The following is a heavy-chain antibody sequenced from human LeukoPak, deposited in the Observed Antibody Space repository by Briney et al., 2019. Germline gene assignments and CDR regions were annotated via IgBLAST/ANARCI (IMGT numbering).Heavy chain of an antibody. D-gene: IGHD5-12*01. CDR2: INHSGST. CDR1: GGSFSGYY. J-gene: IGHJ4*02. V-gene: IGHV4-34*01. CDR3: AGGLRPGFLGDY. Sequence: SETLSLTCAVYGGSFSGYYWSWIRQPPGKGLEWIGEINHSGSTNYNPSLESRVTISVDTSKNQFSLKLSSVTAADTAVYYCAGGLRPGFLGDYWGQGTLVTVSS.